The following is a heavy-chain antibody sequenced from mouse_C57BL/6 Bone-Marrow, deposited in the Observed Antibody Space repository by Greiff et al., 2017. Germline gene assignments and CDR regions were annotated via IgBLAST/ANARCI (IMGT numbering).Heavy chain of an antibody. D-gene: IGHD1-1*01. CDR3: ARALYYYGSQVSYYYAMDY. CDR1: GFTFSSYA. Sequence: EVQGVESGGGLVKPGGSLKLSCAASGFTFSSYAMSWVHQTPEKRLEWVATISDGGSYTYYPDNVKGRFTISRDNAKNNLYLQMSHLKSEDTAMYYCARALYYYGSQVSYYYAMDYWGQGTSVTVSS. V-gene: IGHV5-4*01. CDR2: ISDGGSYT. J-gene: IGHJ4*01.